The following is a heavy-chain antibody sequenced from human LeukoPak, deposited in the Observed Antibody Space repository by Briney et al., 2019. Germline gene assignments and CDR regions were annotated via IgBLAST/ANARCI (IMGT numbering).Heavy chain of an antibody. CDR1: GFSFRTYS. J-gene: IGHJ4*02. CDR2: ISSGSSFI. D-gene: IGHD5-12*01. Sequence: GGSLRLSCAASGFSFRTYSMNWVRQASGEGLEWVSFISSGSSFIYYADSVKGRFTISRDNARNSLYLQMNRLGAEDTAVYYCASSIRGYSDKGLDSWGQGTLVTVSS. CDR3: ASSIRGYSDKGLDS. V-gene: IGHV3-21*01.